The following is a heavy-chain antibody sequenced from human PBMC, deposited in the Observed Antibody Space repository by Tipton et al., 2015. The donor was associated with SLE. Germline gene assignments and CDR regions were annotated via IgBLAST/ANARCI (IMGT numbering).Heavy chain of an antibody. J-gene: IGHJ6*03. Sequence: TLSLTCAVYGGSFSGYYWSWIRQPPGKGLEWIGEINHSGSTNYNPSLKSRVTISVDTSKNQFSLKLSSVTAADTAVYYCARGLATGYYYYDMDVWGKGTTVTVSS. CDR3: ARGLATGYYYYDMDV. CDR2: INHSGST. D-gene: IGHD5-12*01. CDR1: GGSFSGYY. V-gene: IGHV4-34*01.